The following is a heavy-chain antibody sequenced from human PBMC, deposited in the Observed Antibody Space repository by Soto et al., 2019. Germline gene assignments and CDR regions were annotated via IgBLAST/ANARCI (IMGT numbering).Heavy chain of an antibody. CDR1: GFTFNPYN. J-gene: IGHJ4*02. D-gene: IGHD6-19*01. V-gene: IGHV3-21*01. CDR2: ISTSSSYI. Sequence: GGSLRLSCEGSGFTFNPYNMNWVRQAPEKGLEWVASISTSSSYIYYAASVEGRFTVSRDNSKNSLYLQMNSLRADDTAVYYCARDPPLDSSGSVYFDYWGQGTLVTVSS. CDR3: ARDPPLDSSGSVYFDY.